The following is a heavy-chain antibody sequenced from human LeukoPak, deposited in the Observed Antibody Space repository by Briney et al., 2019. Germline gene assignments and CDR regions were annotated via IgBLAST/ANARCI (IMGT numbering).Heavy chain of an antibody. CDR2: IYYSGST. CDR1: GGSISSYY. J-gene: IGHJ4*02. CDR3: ARRGNYGDYVDY. Sequence: SETLSLTCTVSGGSISSYYWSWIRQPPGKGLEWIGYIYYSGSTNYNPSLKSRVTISVDTSKNQFSLKLSSVTAADTAVYYCARRGNYGDYVDYWGQGTLVTVSS. V-gene: IGHV4-59*08. D-gene: IGHD4-17*01.